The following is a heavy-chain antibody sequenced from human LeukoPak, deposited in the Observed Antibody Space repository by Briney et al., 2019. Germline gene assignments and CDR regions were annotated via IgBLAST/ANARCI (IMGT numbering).Heavy chain of an antibody. V-gene: IGHV3-30*18. D-gene: IGHD6-6*01. CDR3: AKLFDYSSSRFDY. J-gene: IGHJ4*02. Sequence: GGSLRLSCAASGFTFSSYGMHWVRQAPGKGLEWVAVISYDGSNKYYADSVKGRFTISRDNSKNTLYLQMNSLRAEDTAVYYCAKLFDYSSSRFDYWGQGTLVTVAS. CDR1: GFTFSSYG. CDR2: ISYDGSNK.